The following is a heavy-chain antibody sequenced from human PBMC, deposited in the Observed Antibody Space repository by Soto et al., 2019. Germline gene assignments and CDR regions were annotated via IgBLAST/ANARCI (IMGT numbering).Heavy chain of an antibody. D-gene: IGHD3-9*01. CDR1: GYTFTGYY. CDR2: IKSFNGDT. V-gene: IGHV1-2*02. Sequence: QVQLVQSGAEVKEPGASVKVSCKASGYTFTGYYMHWARQAPGQGLEWMGWIKSFNGDTNYAQKFQGRVTLTTDTSISTAYMELSRLKSDDTAVYYCARVVSPYYDVLTGNWFDPWGHGTLVPVSS. J-gene: IGHJ5*02. CDR3: ARVVSPYYDVLTGNWFDP.